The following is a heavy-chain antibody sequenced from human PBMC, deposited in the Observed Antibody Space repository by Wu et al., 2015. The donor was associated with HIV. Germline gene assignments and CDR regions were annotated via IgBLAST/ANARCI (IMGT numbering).Heavy chain of an antibody. Sequence: QVQLLQSGAEVKKPGASVMVSCKASGYTFSDYVIYWVRKAPGQGPEWMGWINPKKGGTRYAQKFQGRVTLTRDTAVTTAYMELNSLMSDDTAVYYCARVYGSGTYYPPYYYYGLDVWGQGTTVTVSS. CDR2: INPKKGGT. CDR3: ARVYGSGTYYPPYYYYGLDV. D-gene: IGHD3-10*01. CDR1: GYTFSDYV. V-gene: IGHV1-2*02. J-gene: IGHJ6*02.